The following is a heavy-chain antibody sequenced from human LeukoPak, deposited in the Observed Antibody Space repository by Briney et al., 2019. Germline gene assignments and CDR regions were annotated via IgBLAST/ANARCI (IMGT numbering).Heavy chain of an antibody. CDR3: ARHMEWLRAFDI. CDR1: GFTFSSYS. Sequence: GGSLRLSCAASGFTFSSYSMNWVRQAPGKGLEWVSYISSSSSTIYYADSVKGRFTISRDNSKNTLYLQMNSLRAEDTAVYYCARHMEWLRAFDIWGQGTMVTVSS. V-gene: IGHV3-48*01. J-gene: IGHJ3*02. CDR2: ISSSSSTI. D-gene: IGHD3-3*01.